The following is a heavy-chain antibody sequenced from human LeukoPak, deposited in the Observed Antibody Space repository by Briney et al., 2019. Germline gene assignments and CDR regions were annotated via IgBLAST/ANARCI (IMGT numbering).Heavy chain of an antibody. J-gene: IGHJ5*02. V-gene: IGHV3-7*01. D-gene: IGHD4/OR15-4a*01. CDR2: IHQGGHEQ. Sequence: GGSLRLSCAASGFTFSNYWMSWVRQAPGKGLEWVADIHQGGHEQHYVDSVKGRFTISRDNAKNSLYLQMNSLRAEDTAVYYCARAHWYDDYINWFDPWGQGTLVTVSS. CDR1: GFTFSNYW. CDR3: ARAHWYDDYINWFDP.